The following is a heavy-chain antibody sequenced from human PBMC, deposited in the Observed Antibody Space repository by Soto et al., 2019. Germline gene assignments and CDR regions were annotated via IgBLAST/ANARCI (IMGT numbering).Heavy chain of an antibody. CDR3: ARESEDLTSNFDY. CDR1: GFTFSRYS. Sequence: GGSLRLSCAASGFTFSRYSMNWVRQAPGKGLEWVSSISSTTNYIYYGDSMKGRFTISRNNAKNSLYLEMNSLRAEDTAVYYCARESEDLTSNFDYWGQGTLVTVSS. CDR2: ISSTTNYI. J-gene: IGHJ4*02. V-gene: IGHV3-21*06.